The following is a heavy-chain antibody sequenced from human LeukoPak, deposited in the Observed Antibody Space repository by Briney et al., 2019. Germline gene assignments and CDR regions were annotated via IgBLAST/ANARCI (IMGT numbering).Heavy chain of an antibody. V-gene: IGHV3-21*01. D-gene: IGHD4-17*01. J-gene: IGHJ4*02. CDR2: ISSSSSYI. CDR3: ASNPGYYGAGGGFDY. Sequence: GGSLRLSCAASGFTFSSYSMNWVCQAPGKGLEWVSSISSSSSYIYYADSVKGRFTISRDNAKNSLYLQMNSLRAEDTAVYYCASNPGYYGAGGGFDYWGQGTLVTVSS. CDR1: GFTFSSYS.